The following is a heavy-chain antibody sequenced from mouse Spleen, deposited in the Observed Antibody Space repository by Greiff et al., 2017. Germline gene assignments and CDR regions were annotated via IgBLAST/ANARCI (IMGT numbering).Heavy chain of an antibody. CDR3: ARPQLLYYGNSAWFAY. J-gene: IGHJ3*01. CDR2: INPSSGYT. Sequence: QVQLKQSGAELAKPGASVKLSCKASGYTFTSYWMHWVKQRPGQGLEWIGYINPSSGYTKYNQKFKDKATLTADKSSSTAYMQLSSLTYEDSAVYYCARPQLLYYGNSAWFAYWGQGTLVTVSA. D-gene: IGHD2-1*01. CDR1: GYTFTSYW. V-gene: IGHV1-7*01.